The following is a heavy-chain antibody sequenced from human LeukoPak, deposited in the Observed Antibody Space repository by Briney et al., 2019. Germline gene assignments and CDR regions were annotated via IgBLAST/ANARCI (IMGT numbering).Heavy chain of an antibody. Sequence: GGSLRLSCAASGFNFDNFWMSWVRQAPKKGLEWVSVISASGGSTNYADSVKGRFTISRDNSKNTLYLQMNSLRAGDTAVYYCARDYVSGSFGPWGQGTLVTVSS. CDR3: ARDYVSGSFGP. V-gene: IGHV3-23*01. CDR1: GFNFDNFW. CDR2: ISASGGST. J-gene: IGHJ5*02. D-gene: IGHD3-10*01.